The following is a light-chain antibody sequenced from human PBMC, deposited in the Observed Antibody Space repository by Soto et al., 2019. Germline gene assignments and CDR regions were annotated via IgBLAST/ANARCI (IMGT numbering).Light chain of an antibody. Sequence: DIPMTQSPSSLSASVGDRVTITCKASQDIREYVNCYQLKPGKAPIPLIYDASHLETGVPSKCSGSRYGTAFTFTFNGLQPDEIAAECWQEYDSLPYTCGRGTKLESK. CDR2: DAS. CDR1: QDIREY. J-gene: IGKJ2*01. CDR3: QEYDSLPYT. V-gene: IGKV1-33*01.